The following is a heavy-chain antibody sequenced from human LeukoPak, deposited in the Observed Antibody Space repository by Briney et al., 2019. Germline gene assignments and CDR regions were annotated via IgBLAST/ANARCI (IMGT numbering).Heavy chain of an antibody. CDR3: ARSPTIRYFDWLPRMNAFDI. CDR1: GYTFTSYG. Sequence: GASVKVSCKASGYTFTSYGISWVRQAPGQGLEWMGWMNPNSGNTGYAQKFQGRVTMTRNTSISTAYMELSSLRSEDTAVYYCARSPTIRYFDWLPRMNAFDIWGQGTMVTVSS. CDR2: MNPNSGNT. V-gene: IGHV1-8*02. J-gene: IGHJ3*02. D-gene: IGHD3-9*01.